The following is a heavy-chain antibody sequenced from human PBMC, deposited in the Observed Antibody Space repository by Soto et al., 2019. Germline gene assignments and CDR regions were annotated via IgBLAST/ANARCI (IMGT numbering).Heavy chain of an antibody. CDR1: GFTFSSYG. J-gene: IGHJ6*02. CDR3: AKDVKLRFLELSHEPGDYYYYGMDV. Sequence: SLRLSCAASGFTFSSYGMHWVRQAPGKGLEWVAVISYDGSNKYYADSVKGRFTISRDNSKNTLYLQMNSLRAEDTAVYYCAKDVKLRFLELSHEPGDYYYYGMDVWGQGTTVTVSS. D-gene: IGHD3-3*01. V-gene: IGHV3-30*18. CDR2: ISYDGSNK.